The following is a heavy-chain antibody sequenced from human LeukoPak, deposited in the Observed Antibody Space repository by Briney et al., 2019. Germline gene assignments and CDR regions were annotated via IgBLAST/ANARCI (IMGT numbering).Heavy chain of an antibody. CDR2: INPNSGGT. V-gene: IGHV1-2*02. Sequence: ASVKVSCKASGYAFTGYYMHWVRQAPGQGLEWMGWINPNSGGTNYAQKFQGRVTMTRDTSISTAYMELSRLRSDDTAVYYCARDKIPYQVLQIFDYWGQGTLVTVSS. D-gene: IGHD2-2*01. CDR3: ARDKIPYQVLQIFDY. CDR1: GYAFTGYY. J-gene: IGHJ4*02.